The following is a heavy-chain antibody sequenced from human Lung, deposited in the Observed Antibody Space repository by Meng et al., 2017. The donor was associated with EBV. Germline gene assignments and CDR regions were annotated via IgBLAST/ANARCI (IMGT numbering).Heavy chain of an antibody. CDR3: VRHTFSGNPGGIDS. CDR1: GGPISRTGTC. V-gene: IGHV4-39*01. J-gene: IGHJ4*02. D-gene: IGHD4-23*01. CDR2: QCHADDT. Sequence: LQPRESGPGSVRLSGPLALTCTVSGGPISRTGTCGGWIRQPPGKGLEWIGSQCHADDTYYNPSLMGRVTISVDTSKNQVSLKLTSVTAADTSIYYCVRHTFSGNPGGIDSWGQGILVTVSS.